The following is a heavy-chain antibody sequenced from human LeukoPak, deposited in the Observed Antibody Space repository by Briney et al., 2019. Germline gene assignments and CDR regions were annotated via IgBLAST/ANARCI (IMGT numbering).Heavy chain of an antibody. CDR1: GGSISSSSYY. CDR3: ARDLWGSSGTFDY. D-gene: IGHD6-19*01. V-gene: IGHV4-39*07. CDR2: IYYSGST. Sequence: SETLSLTCTVSGGSISSSSYYWGWIRQPPGKGLEWIGSIYYSGSTYYTPSLKSRVTISVDTSKNQFSLKLSSVTAADTAVYYCARDLWGSSGTFDYWGQGTLVTVSS. J-gene: IGHJ4*02.